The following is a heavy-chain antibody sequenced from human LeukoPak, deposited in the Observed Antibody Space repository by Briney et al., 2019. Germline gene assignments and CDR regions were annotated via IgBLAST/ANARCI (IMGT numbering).Heavy chain of an antibody. D-gene: IGHD6-6*01. J-gene: IGHJ4*02. CDR3: AKDRNSVGSSYNY. CDR1: GFTFSSYA. V-gene: IGHV3-23*01. CDR2: ISGSGGST. Sequence: GGSLRLSCAASGFTFSSYAMSWVRQAPGKGLEWVSAISGSGGSTYYADSVKGRFTISRDNSKDTLYLQMNSLRAEDTAVYYCAKDRNSVGSSYNYWGQGTLVTVSS.